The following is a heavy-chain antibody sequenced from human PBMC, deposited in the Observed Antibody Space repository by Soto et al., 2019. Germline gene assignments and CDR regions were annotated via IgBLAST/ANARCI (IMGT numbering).Heavy chain of an antibody. V-gene: IGHV6-1*01. CDR1: GDSVSNNSAA. CDR3: ATMTSSGSYVDS. D-gene: IGHD6-19*01. Sequence: SQTLSLTCAISGDSVSNNSAAWNWIRQSPSRGLEWLGRTYYRSKWFNDYALAVKGRMSINPDTSENQFSLHLSSVTSEDTAVYYCATMTSSGSYVDSWGQGILVTVSS. J-gene: IGHJ5*01. CDR2: TYYRSKWFN.